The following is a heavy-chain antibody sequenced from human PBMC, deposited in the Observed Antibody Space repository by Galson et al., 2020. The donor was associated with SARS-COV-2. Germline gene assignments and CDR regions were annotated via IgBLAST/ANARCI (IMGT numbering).Heavy chain of an antibody. CDR1: GGSFSGYY. J-gene: IGHJ6*02. D-gene: IGHD2-2*01. CDR3: ARVVPATGPNYYYYYGMDV. V-gene: IGHV4-34*01. CDR2: INHSGST. Sequence: SETLSLTCAVYGGSFSGYYWSWIRQPPGKGLEWIGEINHSGSTNYNPSLKSRVTISVDTSKNQFSLKLSSVTAADTAVYYCARVVPATGPNYYYYYGMDVWVQGTTVTVSS.